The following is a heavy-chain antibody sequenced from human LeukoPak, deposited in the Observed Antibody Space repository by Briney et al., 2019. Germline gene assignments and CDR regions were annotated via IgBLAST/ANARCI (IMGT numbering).Heavy chain of an antibody. D-gene: IGHD2-2*01. J-gene: IGHJ3*01. CDR1: GFTFSSYA. CDR2: ISDSGART. CDR3: ARSRVPASLDQVFDV. Sequence: GGSLRLSCAASGFTFSSYAISWFRQAPEKGLELVSTISDSGARTFYADSVKGRFTISRDNSQNTLDLQMNYLSAEGTAIYYCARSRVPASLDQVFDVWGQGTMVTVSS. V-gene: IGHV3-23*01.